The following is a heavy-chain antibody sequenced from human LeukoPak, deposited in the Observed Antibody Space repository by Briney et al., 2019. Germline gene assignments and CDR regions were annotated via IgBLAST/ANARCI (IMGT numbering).Heavy chain of an antibody. CDR2: IYTSGST. CDR3: ARGATDQDWFDP. J-gene: IGHJ5*02. V-gene: IGHV4-61*02. CDR1: GGSISSGSYY. Sequence: PSQTLPLTCTVSGGSISSGSYYWSWIRQPAGKGLEWIGRIYTSGSTNYNPSLKSRVTISVDTSKNQFSLKLSSVTAADTAVYYCARGATDQDWFDPWGQGTLVTVSS.